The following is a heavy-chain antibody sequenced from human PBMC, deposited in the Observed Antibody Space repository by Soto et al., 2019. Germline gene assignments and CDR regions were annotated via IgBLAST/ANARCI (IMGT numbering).Heavy chain of an antibody. Sequence: SQTLSLTCAISGDSVSSNSAAWNWIRQSPSRGLEWLGRTYYRSKWYNDYAVSVKSRITINPDTSKNQFSLQLNSVTPEDTAVYYCARDSFCYFGYYYYGMDVWGQGTTVTVSS. CDR1: GDSVSSNSAA. CDR3: ARDSFCYFGYYYYGMDV. CDR2: TYYRSKWYN. J-gene: IGHJ6*02. D-gene: IGHD3-9*01. V-gene: IGHV6-1*01.